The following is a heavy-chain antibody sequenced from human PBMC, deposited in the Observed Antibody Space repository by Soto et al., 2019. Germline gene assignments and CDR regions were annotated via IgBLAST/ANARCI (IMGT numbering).Heavy chain of an antibody. Sequence: ASVKVSCKASGYTFTGYYLHWVRQAPGQGLEWMGWLNPNSGGTKLAQKFQGWVTMTRDTPISTAYLELSRLRSDDTAVYYCARDAVTVTTAYFDSWGQGTLVTVSS. D-gene: IGHD4-17*01. CDR1: GYTFTGYY. CDR3: ARDAVTVTTAYFDS. CDR2: LNPNSGGT. J-gene: IGHJ4*02. V-gene: IGHV1-2*04.